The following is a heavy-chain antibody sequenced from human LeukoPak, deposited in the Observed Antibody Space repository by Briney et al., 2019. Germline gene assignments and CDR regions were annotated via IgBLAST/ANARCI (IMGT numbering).Heavy chain of an antibody. V-gene: IGHV4-34*01. CDR2: IHHSGST. CDR1: GGSFSGYY. Sequence: PSETLSLTCAVYGGSFSGYYWSWIRQPPGKGLEWIGEIHHSGSTNYNPSLESRVTVSLDKSKNQLSLNLTSVTAADTAVYYCSRENGAFSPFGYWGQGTLVTVLS. D-gene: IGHD2-8*01. J-gene: IGHJ4*02. CDR3: SRENGAFSPFGY.